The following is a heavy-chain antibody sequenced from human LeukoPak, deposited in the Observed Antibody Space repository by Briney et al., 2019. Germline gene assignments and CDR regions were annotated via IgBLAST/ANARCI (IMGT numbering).Heavy chain of an antibody. Sequence: GGSLRLSCAASGFTFRIYAMNWVRQAPGKGLEWVSSIRGIDGSTYYADSVKGRFTISRDNSKNTLYLQMNSLRAEDTAAYYCAKGHRLCTSGNCNSQVDYWGHGTLVTVSS. D-gene: IGHD2-15*01. CDR3: AKGHRLCTSGNCNSQVDY. CDR1: GFTFRIYA. V-gene: IGHV3-23*01. J-gene: IGHJ4*01. CDR2: IRGIDGST.